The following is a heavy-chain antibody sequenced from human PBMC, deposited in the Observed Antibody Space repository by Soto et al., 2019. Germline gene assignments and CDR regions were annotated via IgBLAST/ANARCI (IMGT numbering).Heavy chain of an antibody. V-gene: IGHV4-31*03. CDR3: ARDVGTTAAYCGGDCYSWFDP. J-gene: IGHJ5*02. CDR2: IYYSGST. Sequence: QVQLQESGPGLVKPSQTLSLTCTVSGGSISSGGYYWSWIRQHPGKGLEWIGYIYYSGSTYYNPSLKSRVTISVDTSKNQFSLKLSSVTAADTAVYYCARDVGTTAAYCGGDCYSWFDPWGQGTLVTVSS. CDR1: GGSISSGGYY. D-gene: IGHD2-21*02.